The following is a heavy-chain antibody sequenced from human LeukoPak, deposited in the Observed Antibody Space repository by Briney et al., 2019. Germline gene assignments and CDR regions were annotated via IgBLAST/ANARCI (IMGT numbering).Heavy chain of an antibody. V-gene: IGHV4-59*01. CDR1: GGSISSYY. CDR3: ARDRVDYYDSSGYYYVGGFDP. J-gene: IGHJ5*02. Sequence: ASETLSLTCTVSGGSISSYYWSWIRQPPGKGLEWIGYIYYSGSTNYNPSLKSRVTISVDTSKNQFSLKLGSVTAADTAVYYCARDRVDYYDSSGYYYVGGFDPWGQGTLVTVSS. CDR2: IYYSGST. D-gene: IGHD3-22*01.